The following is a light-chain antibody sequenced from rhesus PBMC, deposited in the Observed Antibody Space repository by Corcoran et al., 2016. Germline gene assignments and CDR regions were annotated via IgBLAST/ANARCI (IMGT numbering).Light chain of an antibody. CDR2: AAS. Sequence: DIQMTQSPSSLAASVGDRVTITCQASQGISSWSAWYQQKTGKAPKLLIYAASSCQIGVPSRFSGTGSGTEFTRTIRSLQPEQFATYYCPQHNSYPFTFGPGTKLDI. V-gene: IGKV1-33*02. CDR1: QGISSW. J-gene: IGKJ3*01. CDR3: PQHNSYPFT.